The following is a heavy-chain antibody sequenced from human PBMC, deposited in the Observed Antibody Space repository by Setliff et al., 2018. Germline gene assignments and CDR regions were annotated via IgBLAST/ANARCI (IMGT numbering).Heavy chain of an antibody. CDR1: ADTFTGYY. J-gene: IGHJ5*02. Sequence: ASVKVSCKASADTFTGYYVHWVRQAPGQGLEWMGWINGNSGVTKYAQKFQGRVTMTSDTSISIVYMDLTRLTSHDTAVYYCAQTKGFVDGYLDPWGQGTLVTVSS. V-gene: IGHV1-2*02. CDR3: AQTKGFVDGYLDP. D-gene: IGHD2-21*02. CDR2: INGNSGVT.